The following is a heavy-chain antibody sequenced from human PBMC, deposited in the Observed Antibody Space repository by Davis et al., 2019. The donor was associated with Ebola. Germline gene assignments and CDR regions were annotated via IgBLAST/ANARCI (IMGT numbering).Heavy chain of an antibody. CDR3: ARSLGDIVLVPAALVPDY. V-gene: IGHV3-21*01. D-gene: IGHD2-2*01. CDR2: ISARSSYI. J-gene: IGHJ4*02. CDR1: GFTFSSYS. Sequence: PGGSLRLSCEASGFTFSSYSMNWVRQAPGKGLEWLSGISARSSYIYHTDSVKGRFTISRDNAKNSLYLQMNSLRDEDTAVYYCARSLGDIVLVPAALVPDYWGQGTLVTVSS.